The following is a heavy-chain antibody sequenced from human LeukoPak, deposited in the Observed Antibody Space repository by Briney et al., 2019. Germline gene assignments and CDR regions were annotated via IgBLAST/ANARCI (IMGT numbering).Heavy chain of an antibody. CDR3: ARGARYCSSTSCYRFGYFDY. CDR1: GYSFTSYW. D-gene: IGHD2-2*01. V-gene: IGHV5-51*01. Sequence: RGESLKISCKGSGYSFTSYWIGWVRQLHGKGLEWMGIIYPGDSDTRYSPSFQGQVTISADKSISTAYLQWSSLKASDTAMYYCARGARYCSSTSCYRFGYFDYWGQGTLVTVSS. J-gene: IGHJ4*02. CDR2: IYPGDSDT.